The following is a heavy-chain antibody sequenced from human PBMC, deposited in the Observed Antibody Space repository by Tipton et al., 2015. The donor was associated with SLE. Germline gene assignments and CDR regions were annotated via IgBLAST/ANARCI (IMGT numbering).Heavy chain of an antibody. CDR3: ARAGGYCSGAACYPV. Sequence: VQLVQSGPELKEPGASVKVSCKASGYTFSDYGINWVRQAPGQGFEWMGWINTNSGNPTYGQVFTGRFVFSVDTSVSTAYLQISGLVAEDTAIYYCARAGGYCSGAACYPVWGRGTLVTVSS. J-gene: IGHJ4*02. D-gene: IGHD2-15*01. CDR1: GYTFSDYG. CDR2: INTNSGNP. V-gene: IGHV7-4-1*02.